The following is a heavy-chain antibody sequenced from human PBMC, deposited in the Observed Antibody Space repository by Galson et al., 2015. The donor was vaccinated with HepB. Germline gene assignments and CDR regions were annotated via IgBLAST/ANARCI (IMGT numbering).Heavy chain of an antibody. CDR3: GSYSSSWYNSDAFDI. V-gene: IGHV3-11*06. Sequence: SLRLSCAASGFTFSDYYMSWIRQAPGKGLEWVSYISSSSSYTNYADSVKGRFTISRDNAKNSLYLQMNSLRAEDTAVYYCGSYSSSWYNSDAFDIWGQGTMVTVSS. CDR1: GFTFSDYY. CDR2: ISSSSSYT. D-gene: IGHD6-13*01. J-gene: IGHJ3*02.